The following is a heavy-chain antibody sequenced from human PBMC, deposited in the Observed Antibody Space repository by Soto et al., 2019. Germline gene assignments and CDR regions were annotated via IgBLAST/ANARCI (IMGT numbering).Heavy chain of an antibody. J-gene: IGHJ6*02. D-gene: IGHD3-10*01. CDR3: ARDYGYYYYYGMDV. CDR2: ISSSSSTI. CDR1: GFTFSSYS. V-gene: IGHV3-48*02. Sequence: PGGSLRLSCAASGFTFSSYSMNWVRQAPGKGLEWVSYISSSSSTIYHADSVKGRFTISRDNAKNSLYLQMNSLGDEDTAVYYCARDYGYYYYYGMDVWGQGTTVTVSS.